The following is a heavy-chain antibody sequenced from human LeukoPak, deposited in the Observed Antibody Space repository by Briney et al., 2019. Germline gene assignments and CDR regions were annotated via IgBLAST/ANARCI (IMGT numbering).Heavy chain of an antibody. V-gene: IGHV1-24*01. J-gene: IGHJ4*02. CDR2: FDPEDGET. D-gene: IGHD3-22*01. Sequence: ASVKVSCKVSGYTLTDLSMHWVRQAPGKGLEWMGGFDPEDGETIYAQNFQGRVTMTEDTSTDTAYMEVRSLRSEDTAVYYCATSSGYGFLFEYWGQGTLVTVSS. CDR3: ATSSGYGFLFEY. CDR1: GYTLTDLS.